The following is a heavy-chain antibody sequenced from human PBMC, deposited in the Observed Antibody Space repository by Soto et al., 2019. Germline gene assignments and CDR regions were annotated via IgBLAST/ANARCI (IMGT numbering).Heavy chain of an antibody. Sequence: SETLSLTCSVSGDSISTVDYFWAWIRQPPGQSLEYIGYIYKSATTYYNPSFEGRVAISLDTSKSHFSLNVTSVTAADTAVYFCARGRYCLTGRCFPNWFDSWGQGTLVTVSS. J-gene: IGHJ5*01. CDR3: ARGRYCLTGRCFPNWFDS. CDR2: IYKSATT. V-gene: IGHV4-30-4*01. D-gene: IGHD2-15*01. CDR1: GDSISTVDYF.